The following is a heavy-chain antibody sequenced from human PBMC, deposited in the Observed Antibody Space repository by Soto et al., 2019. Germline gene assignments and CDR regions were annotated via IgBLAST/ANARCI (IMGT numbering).Heavy chain of an antibody. CDR1: GGSFTGYY. CDR3: ARGHGRFAH. Sequence: KPSETLSRTCDVSGGSFTGYYWSWIRQPPGKWLEWIGEINHSGFTNYNPSLTGRVTISLDTSKSQFSLKLSSLTAADTAFYFCARGHGRFAHWGQGTLVTVSS. CDR2: INHSGFT. J-gene: IGHJ4*02. V-gene: IGHV4-34*01.